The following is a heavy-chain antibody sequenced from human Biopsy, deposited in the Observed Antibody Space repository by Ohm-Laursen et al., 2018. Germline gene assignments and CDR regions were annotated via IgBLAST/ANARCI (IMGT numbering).Heavy chain of an antibody. J-gene: IGHJ1*01. V-gene: IGHV1-69*06. CDR1: GGTFSRYG. CDR3: ATKLTGYFHH. CDR2: KIPILGTG. D-gene: IGHD3-9*01. Sequence: SVKVSCKAPGGTFSRYGINWVRQAPGQGLEWLGGKIPILGTGNYAQKFQGRVTVAADTSTSTATMELRSLRSDDTAVYYCATKLTGYFHHWGQGTLVTVSS.